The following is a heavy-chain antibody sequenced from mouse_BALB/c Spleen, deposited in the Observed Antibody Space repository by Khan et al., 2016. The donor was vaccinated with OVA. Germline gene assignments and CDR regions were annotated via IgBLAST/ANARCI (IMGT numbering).Heavy chain of an antibody. CDR2: ISTGGHYT. CDR1: GFTFSSYA. Sequence: EVELVESGGGFVKPGGSLKLSCSASGFTFSSYAMSWVRQTPEKRLEWVATISTGGHYTFYADSMKGRFSFSRDNAKNTLYLQMSSLRSEDTAMYYCSRSLVDYYAMDYWGQGTSVTVSS. D-gene: IGHD2-2*01. CDR3: SRSLVDYYAMDY. V-gene: IGHV5-9-3*01. J-gene: IGHJ4*01.